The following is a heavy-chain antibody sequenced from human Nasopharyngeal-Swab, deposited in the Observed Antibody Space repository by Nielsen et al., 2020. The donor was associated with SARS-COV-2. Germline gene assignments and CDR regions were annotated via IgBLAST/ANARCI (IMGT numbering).Heavy chain of an antibody. V-gene: IGHV4-31*02. CDR2: IYYSGST. D-gene: IGHD4-23*01. Sequence: WIRQPPGKGLEWIGYIYYSGSTYYNPSLKSRVTISVDTSKNQFSLKLSSVTAADTAVYYCARGHSGTVAPTPRWFDPWGQGTLVTVSS. J-gene: IGHJ5*02. CDR3: ARGHSGTVAPTPRWFDP.